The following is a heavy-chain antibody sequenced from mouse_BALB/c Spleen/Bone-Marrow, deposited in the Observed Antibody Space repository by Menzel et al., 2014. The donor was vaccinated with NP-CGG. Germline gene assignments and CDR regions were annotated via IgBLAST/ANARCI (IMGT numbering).Heavy chain of an antibody. V-gene: IGHV14-3*02. CDR1: GFNIKDTY. CDR3: AFYYYGSSLFAY. CDR2: IDPANGNT. D-gene: IGHD1-1*01. J-gene: IGHJ3*01. Sequence: EVQLQQSGAELVKPGASVKLSCTASGFNIKDTYMHWVKQRPEQGLEWIGRIDPANGNTKYDPKFQGKATITADTSSNTAYLQLSSLTSEDTAVYYCAFYYYGSSLFAYWGQGTLVTVSA.